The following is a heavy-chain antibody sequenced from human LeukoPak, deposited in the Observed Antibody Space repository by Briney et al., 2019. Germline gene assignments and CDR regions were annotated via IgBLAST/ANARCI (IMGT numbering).Heavy chain of an antibody. Sequence: GGSLRLSCAASGFTFDDYAMHWVRQAPGKGLEWVSGISWNSGSIGYADSVKGRFTISRDNAKNSLYLQMNSLRAEDTAVYYCAKDGYYGDYSHQHWGQGTLVTVSS. CDR2: ISWNSGSI. J-gene: IGHJ1*01. CDR3: AKDGYYGDYSHQH. D-gene: IGHD4-17*01. V-gene: IGHV3-9*01. CDR1: GFTFDDYA.